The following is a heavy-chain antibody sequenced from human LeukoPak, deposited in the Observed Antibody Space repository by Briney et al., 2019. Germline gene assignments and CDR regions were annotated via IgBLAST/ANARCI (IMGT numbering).Heavy chain of an antibody. V-gene: IGHV4-4*07. CDR2: IYTSGST. CDR1: GGSISSYH. Sequence: SETLSLTCTVSGGSISSYHWSWIRQPAGKGLEWIGRIYTSGSTNYNPSLKSRVTMSVDTSKNQFSLKLSSVTAADTAVYYCARDSTPPGRYYENWFDPRGQGTLVTVSS. D-gene: IGHD3-10*01. CDR3: ARDSTPPGRYYENWFDP. J-gene: IGHJ5*02.